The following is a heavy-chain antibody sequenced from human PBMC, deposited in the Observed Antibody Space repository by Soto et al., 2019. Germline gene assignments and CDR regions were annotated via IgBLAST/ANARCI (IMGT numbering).Heavy chain of an antibody. J-gene: IGHJ5*02. CDR3: ARVPSP. CDR2: IYHSGST. CDR1: GGSISSGGYS. Sequence: QLQLQESGSGRVKPSQTLSLTCAVSGGSISSGGYSWSWIRQPPGKGLEWIGYIYHSGSTYYNPSLKGRVTISVDRSKNQFSLKLSSVTAADTAVYYWARVPSPWGQGTLVPVSS. V-gene: IGHV4-30-2*01.